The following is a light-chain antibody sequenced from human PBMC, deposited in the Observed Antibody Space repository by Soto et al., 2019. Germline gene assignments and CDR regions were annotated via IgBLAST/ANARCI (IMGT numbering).Light chain of an antibody. CDR1: QGISNY. V-gene: IGKV1-27*01. CDR2: GAY. CDR3: HKYNSVRLT. J-gene: IGKJ4*01. Sequence: DIQMTQSPSSLSASVGDRVTITCRASQGISNYLAWYQQMPGKVPKVLIYGAYTLQSGVPSRFSGSGSGTDFTLTISSLHPEYGVTYYCHKYNSVRLTFCGGTNVVIK.